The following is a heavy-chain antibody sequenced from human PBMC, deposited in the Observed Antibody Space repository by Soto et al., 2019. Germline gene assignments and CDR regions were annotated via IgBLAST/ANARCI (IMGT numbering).Heavy chain of an antibody. CDR1: GGSISSSSYY. D-gene: IGHD6-19*01. J-gene: IGHJ4*02. Sequence: QLQLQESGPGLVKPSETLSLTCTVSGGSISSSSYYWGWIRQPPGKGLEWIGSIYYSGSTYYNPSLKSRVTISVDTSKNQFSLKLSSVTAADTAVYYCASRSDGWLVRGVTPPLNWGQGTLVTVSS. CDR2: IYYSGST. CDR3: ASRSDGWLVRGVTPPLN. V-gene: IGHV4-39*01.